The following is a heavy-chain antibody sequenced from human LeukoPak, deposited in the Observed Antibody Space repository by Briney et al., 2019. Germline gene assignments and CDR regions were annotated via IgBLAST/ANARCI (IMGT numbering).Heavy chain of an antibody. CDR3: ATSTKSIAVAYYFDY. D-gene: IGHD6-19*01. Sequence: GESLKISCKGSGYSFTSYWIGWVRQMPGKGLEWMGIIYPGDSDTRYSPSFQGQVTISADKSISTAYLQWSSLKASDTATYYCATSTKSIAVAYYFDYWGQGTLVTVSS. V-gene: IGHV5-51*01. CDR1: GYSFTSYW. J-gene: IGHJ4*02. CDR2: IYPGDSDT.